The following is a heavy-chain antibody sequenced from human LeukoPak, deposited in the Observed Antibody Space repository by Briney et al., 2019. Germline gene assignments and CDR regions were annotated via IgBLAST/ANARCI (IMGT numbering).Heavy chain of an antibody. CDR1: GFTFSNYW. CDR3: XXXXXXXXXYDX. CDR2: INPGDGSTT. J-gene: IGHJ4*01. Sequence: GGSLRLSCAASGFTFSNYWMNWVRQAPGKGLMWVSHINPGDGSTTGYADSVKGRFTVSRDNAKNTLDLQMSSLKDEDTSVYYXXXXXXXXXXYDXWXXXXLVXVSS. V-gene: IGHV3-74*01.